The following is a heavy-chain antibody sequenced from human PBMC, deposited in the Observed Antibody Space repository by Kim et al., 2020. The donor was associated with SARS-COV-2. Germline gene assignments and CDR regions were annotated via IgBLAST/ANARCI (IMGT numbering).Heavy chain of an antibody. CDR3: AKVAGIDYGSGSYYYYGMDV. D-gene: IGHD3-10*01. Sequence: GGSLRLSCAASGFTFSSYGMHWVRQAPGKGLEWVAVISYDGSNKYYADSVKGRFTISRDNSKNTLYLQMNSLRAEDTAVYYCAKVAGIDYGSGSYYYYGMDVWGQGTTVTVSS. CDR2: ISYDGSNK. J-gene: IGHJ6*02. V-gene: IGHV3-30*18. CDR1: GFTFSSYG.